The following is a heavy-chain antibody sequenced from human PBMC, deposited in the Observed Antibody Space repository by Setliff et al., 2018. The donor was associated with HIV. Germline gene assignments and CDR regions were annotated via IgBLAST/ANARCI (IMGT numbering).Heavy chain of an antibody. J-gene: IGHJ4*02. D-gene: IGHD4-4*01. CDR3: ARFRLYHYSNKVDY. CDR1: GFTFSSYW. V-gene: IGHV3-7*01. Sequence: PGGSLRLSCTASGFTFSSYWMSWVRQAPGKGLEWVANVKQDGSDKCYVDSVKGRFTISRDNAKNSLYLQMNSLRAEDTAVYYCARFRLYHYSNKVDYWGQGTLVTVSS. CDR2: VKQDGSDK.